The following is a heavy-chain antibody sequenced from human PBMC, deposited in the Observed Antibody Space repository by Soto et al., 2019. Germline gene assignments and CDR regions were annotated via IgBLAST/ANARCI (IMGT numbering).Heavy chain of an antibody. CDR1: CGSISSYY. V-gene: IGHV4-4*07. CDR3: ARVQAIAAAGDENWLDP. Sequence: PSETLSLTCTVSCGSISSYYWSWIRQPAGKGLEWIGRIYTSGSTNYNPSLKSRVTMSVDTSKNQFSLKLSSVTAADTAVYYCARVQAIAAAGDENWLDPWGQGTVVPASS. D-gene: IGHD6-13*01. CDR2: IYTSGST. J-gene: IGHJ5*02.